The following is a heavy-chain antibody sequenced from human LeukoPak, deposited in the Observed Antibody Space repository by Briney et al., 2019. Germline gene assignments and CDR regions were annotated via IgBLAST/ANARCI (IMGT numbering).Heavy chain of an antibody. D-gene: IGHD4-17*01. Sequence: GGSLRLSCAASGFTFSDYYMSWIRQAPGKGREWVSYISSSGSTIYYADSVKGRFTISRDNAKNSLYLQMNSLRAEDTAVYYCASDLDYGDSENYWGQGTLVTVSS. V-gene: IGHV3-11*04. CDR1: GFTFSDYY. CDR2: ISSSGSTI. J-gene: IGHJ4*02. CDR3: ASDLDYGDSENY.